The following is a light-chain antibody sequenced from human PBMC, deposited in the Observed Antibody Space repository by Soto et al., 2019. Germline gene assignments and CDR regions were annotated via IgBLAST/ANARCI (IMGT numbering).Light chain of an antibody. Sequence: QSALTQPPSASGSPGQSVTIXXTGXXXXVGGHNSVSWYQQHPGKAPKLMIYEVNKRPSGVPDRFSGSKSGNTASLTVSGLQAEDEADYYCSSYADSSNLVFGGGTKLTVL. J-gene: IGLJ3*02. CDR2: EVN. V-gene: IGLV2-8*01. CDR3: SSYADSSNLV. CDR1: XXXVGGHNS.